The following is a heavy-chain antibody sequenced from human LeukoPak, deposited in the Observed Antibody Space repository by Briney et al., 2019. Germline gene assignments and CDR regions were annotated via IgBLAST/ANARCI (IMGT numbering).Heavy chain of an antibody. V-gene: IGHV3-64*04. CDR2: ISSNGDST. CDR3: VRGDWYFES. CDR1: GFAFSSYA. J-gene: IGHJ4*02. Sequence: PGGSLRLSCSASGFAFSSYAMHWVRQAPGKGLEYVSAISSNGDSTYYADSVKGRFTISRDNSKNTLYLQMNSLRAEDTAVYFCVRGDWYFESWGQGTLVTVSS. D-gene: IGHD2-21*01.